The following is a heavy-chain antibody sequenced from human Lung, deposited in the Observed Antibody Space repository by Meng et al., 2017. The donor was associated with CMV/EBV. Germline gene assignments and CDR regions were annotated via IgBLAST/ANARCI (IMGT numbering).Heavy chain of an antibody. CDR3: ARGARRLNSPYHYYYGMDV. CDR2: IYYSGST. Sequence: SXTXSLXXTVSGGFISSYYWSWIRQPPGKGLEWIGYIYYSGSTNYNPSLKSRVTISVDTSKNQFSLKLSSVTAADTAVYYCARGARRLNSPYHYYYGMDVWXQGTTVTVSS. V-gene: IGHV4-59*01. CDR1: GGFISSYY. D-gene: IGHD5-18*01. J-gene: IGHJ6*02.